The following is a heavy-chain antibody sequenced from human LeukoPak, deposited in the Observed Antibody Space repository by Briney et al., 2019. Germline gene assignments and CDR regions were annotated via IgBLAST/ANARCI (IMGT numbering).Heavy chain of an antibody. CDR2: IYYSGST. V-gene: IGHV4-59*01. CDR1: GGSISSYY. CDR3: ARGLSSGYYYGYYYMDV. D-gene: IGHD3-22*01. Sequence: SETLSLTCTVSGGSISSYYWSWIRQPPGKGLEWLGYIYYSGSTNYNPSLKSRVTISLDTSKNQFSLKLSSVTAADTAVYYCARGLSSGYYYGYYYMDVWGKGTTVTISS. J-gene: IGHJ6*03.